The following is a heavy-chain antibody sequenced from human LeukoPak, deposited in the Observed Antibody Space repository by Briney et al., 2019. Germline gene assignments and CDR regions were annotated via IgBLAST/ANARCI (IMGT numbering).Heavy chain of an antibody. J-gene: IGHJ3*02. CDR3: AKDQDGSGAFDI. CDR1: GFTFSSYG. Sequence: GGSLRLSCAASGFTFSSYGMDWVRQAPGKGVAWVSFIRYDGSNKFYADSVKGRFTVSRDNSKNTLYLKMNSLRAEDTAVYYCAKDQDGSGAFDIWGQGTMVTVSS. CDR2: IRYDGSNK. V-gene: IGHV3-30*02.